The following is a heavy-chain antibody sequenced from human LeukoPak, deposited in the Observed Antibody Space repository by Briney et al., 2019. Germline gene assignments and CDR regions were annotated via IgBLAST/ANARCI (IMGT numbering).Heavy chain of an antibody. Sequence: SETLSLTCAVYGGSFSGYYWSWIRQPPGKGLEWIGEINHSGSTNYNPSLKSRVTISVDTSKNQFSLKLSSVTAADTAVYYCARGELGKEFDYWGQGTLVTVSS. J-gene: IGHJ4*02. D-gene: IGHD7-27*01. CDR3: ARGELGKEFDY. CDR1: GGSFSGYY. V-gene: IGHV4-34*01. CDR2: INHSGST.